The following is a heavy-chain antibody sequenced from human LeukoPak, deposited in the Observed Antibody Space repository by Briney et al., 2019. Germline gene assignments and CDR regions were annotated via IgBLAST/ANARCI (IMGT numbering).Heavy chain of an antibody. V-gene: IGHV1-69*01. CDR2: IIPIFGTA. D-gene: IGHD5-12*01. CDR1: GGTFSSYA. Sequence: GSSVKVSCKASGGTFSSYAISWVRQAPGQGLEWMGGIIPIFGTANYAQKFQGRVTITADESTSTAYMELSSLRSEDTAVYYCARAGGYSGYDYYFDYWGQGTLVTVSP. J-gene: IGHJ4*02. CDR3: ARAGGYSGYDYYFDY.